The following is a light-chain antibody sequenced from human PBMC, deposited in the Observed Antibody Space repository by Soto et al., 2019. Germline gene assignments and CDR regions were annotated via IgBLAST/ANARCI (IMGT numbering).Light chain of an antibody. CDR2: EVS. CDR1: SSDVGGYNF. Sequence: QSALTQPASVFGSPGQSITISCTGTSSDVGGYNFVSWYQQHPGKAPKLMIYEVSSRPSGVSNRFSGSKSGNTASLTISGLQPEDEADYYCSSYTTSSTLVFGTGTTLTVL. V-gene: IGLV2-14*03. CDR3: SSYTTSSTLV. J-gene: IGLJ1*01.